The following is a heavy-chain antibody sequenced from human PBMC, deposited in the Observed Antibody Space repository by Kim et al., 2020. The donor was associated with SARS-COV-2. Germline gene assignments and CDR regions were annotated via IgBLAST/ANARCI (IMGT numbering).Heavy chain of an antibody. V-gene: IGHV6-1*01. J-gene: IGHJ6*02. D-gene: IGHD2-2*01. CDR2: TYYRSKWYN. CDR1: GDSVSSNSAA. Sequence: SQTLSLTCAISGDSVSSNSAAWNWIRQSPSRGLEWLGRTYYRSKWYNDYAVSVKSRITINPDTSKNQFSLQLNSVTPEDTAVYYCARDHKYQLLMNYYYYGMDVWGQGTTVTVSS. CDR3: ARDHKYQLLMNYYYYGMDV.